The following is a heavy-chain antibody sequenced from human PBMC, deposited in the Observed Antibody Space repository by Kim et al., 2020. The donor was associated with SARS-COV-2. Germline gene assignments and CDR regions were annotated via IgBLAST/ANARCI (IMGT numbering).Heavy chain of an antibody. CDR3: TTRPAASLYYYYYGMDV. V-gene: IGHV3-15*01. J-gene: IGHJ6*02. Sequence: KGRFTISRDDSKNTLYLQMNSLKTEDTAVYYCTTRPAASLYYYYYGMDVWGQGTTVTVSS. D-gene: IGHD2-2*01.